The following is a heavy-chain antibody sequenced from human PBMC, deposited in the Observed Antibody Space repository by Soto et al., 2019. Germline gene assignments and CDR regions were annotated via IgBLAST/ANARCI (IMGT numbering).Heavy chain of an antibody. V-gene: IGHV3-15*07. CDR2: IKSKTDGGTT. Sequence: PGGSLRLSCAASGFTFSNAWMNWVRQAPGKGLEWVGRIKSKTDGGTTDYAAPVKGRFTISRDDSKNTLYLQMNSLKTEDTAVYYCTTEYSGSYYAPYHYWGQGTLVTVSS. CDR1: GFTFSNAW. D-gene: IGHD1-26*01. CDR3: TTEYSGSYYAPYHY. J-gene: IGHJ4*02.